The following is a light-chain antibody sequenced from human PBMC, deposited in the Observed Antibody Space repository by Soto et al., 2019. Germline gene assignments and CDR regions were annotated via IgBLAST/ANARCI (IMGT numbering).Light chain of an antibody. CDR1: QSVSSY. CDR3: QQRSNWPPIT. J-gene: IGKJ3*01. Sequence: EIVLTQSPATLSLSPGERATLSCRASQSVSSYLAWYQQKPGQAPRLLIYDASNRATGIPARFSGSGSGTDCTLTISSLAPEDFAVYDCQQRSNWPPITFGPGTKVDIK. V-gene: IGKV3-11*01. CDR2: DAS.